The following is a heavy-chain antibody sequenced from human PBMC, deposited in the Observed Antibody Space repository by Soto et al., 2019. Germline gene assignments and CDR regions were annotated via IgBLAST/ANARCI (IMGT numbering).Heavy chain of an antibody. CDR1: GFTFSSYA. Sequence: GGSLRLSCAASGFTFSSYAMHWVRQAPGKGLEWVAVISYDGSNKYYADSVKGRFTISRDNSKNTLYLQMNSLRAEDTAVYYCARGRYSSSWYYFDYWGQGTLVTVSS. V-gene: IGHV3-30-3*01. J-gene: IGHJ4*02. CDR2: ISYDGSNK. D-gene: IGHD6-13*01. CDR3: ARGRYSSSWYYFDY.